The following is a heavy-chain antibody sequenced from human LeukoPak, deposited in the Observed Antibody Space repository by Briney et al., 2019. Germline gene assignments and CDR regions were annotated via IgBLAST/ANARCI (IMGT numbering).Heavy chain of an antibody. CDR1: GFTFSSYS. CDR2: ISSSSSTI. CDR3: AREFWNQVDYYYYMDV. J-gene: IGHJ6*03. V-gene: IGHV3-48*01. D-gene: IGHD1-1*01. Sequence: PGGSLRLSCAASGFTFSSYSMNWVRQAPGKGREWVSYISSSSSTIYYADSVKGRFTISRDNAKNSLYLQMNSLRAEDTAVYYCAREFWNQVDYYYYMDVWGKGTTVTVSS.